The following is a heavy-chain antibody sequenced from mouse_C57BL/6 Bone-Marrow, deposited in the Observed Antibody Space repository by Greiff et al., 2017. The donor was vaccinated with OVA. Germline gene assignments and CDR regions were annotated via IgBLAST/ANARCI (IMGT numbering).Heavy chain of an antibody. D-gene: IGHD2-4*01. CDR3: ARCKDDYPYFDD. CDR2: IRNKANGYTT. V-gene: IGHV7-3*01. CDR1: GFTFTDYY. Sequence: EVQGVESGGGLVQPGGSLSLSCAASGFTFTDYYMSWVRQPPGKALEWLGFIRNKANGYTTEYSASVKGRFTISRDNSQSILYLQMNALRAEDSATFYCARCKDDYPYFDDWGTGTTVTVSS. J-gene: IGHJ1*03.